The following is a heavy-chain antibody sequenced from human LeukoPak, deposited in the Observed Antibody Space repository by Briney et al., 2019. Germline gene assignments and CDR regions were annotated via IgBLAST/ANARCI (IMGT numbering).Heavy chain of an antibody. CDR1: GFTFSSYA. D-gene: IGHD3-16*01. V-gene: IGHV3-23*01. CDR3: GKLMGSLDAWGSFSFSFDS. J-gene: IGHJ4*02. Sequence: GGSLTLSCAASGFTFSSYATSWVRLAPGKGLDWVSTISGSGGSLYYADSVRGRFTISRDNSKNTLYLQMNSLRAEDTAVYYCGKLMGSLDAWGSFSFSFDSWGQGTLVTVSS. CDR2: ISGSGGSL.